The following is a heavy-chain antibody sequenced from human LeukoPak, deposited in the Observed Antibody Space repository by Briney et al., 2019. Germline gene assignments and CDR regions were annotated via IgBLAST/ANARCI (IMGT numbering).Heavy chain of an antibody. CDR2: ISGSGGST. Sequence: GGSLRLSCAASGFTFSSYGMHWVRQAPGKGLEWVSAISGSGGSTFYADSVKGRFTISRDNSKNTLYLQMNSLRAEDTAVYYCARALYYYDSSGYLASKNAFDIWGQGTMVTVSS. J-gene: IGHJ3*02. CDR3: ARALYYYDSSGYLASKNAFDI. CDR1: GFTFSSYG. D-gene: IGHD3-22*01. V-gene: IGHV3-NL1*01.